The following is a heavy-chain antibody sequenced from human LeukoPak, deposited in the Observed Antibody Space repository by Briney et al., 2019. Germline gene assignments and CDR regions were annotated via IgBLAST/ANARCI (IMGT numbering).Heavy chain of an antibody. CDR2: MNPNSGNT. D-gene: IGHD3-10*01. CDR3: ARANVVRGVIIFARPYYYYMDV. Sequence: ASVKVSCKASGYTFTSYDINWVRQATGQGLEWMGWMNPNSGNTGYAQKFQGRVTITRNTSISTAYMELSSLRSEDTAVYYCARANVVRGVIIFARPYYYYMDVWGKGTTVTVSS. CDR1: GYTFTSYD. J-gene: IGHJ6*03. V-gene: IGHV1-8*03.